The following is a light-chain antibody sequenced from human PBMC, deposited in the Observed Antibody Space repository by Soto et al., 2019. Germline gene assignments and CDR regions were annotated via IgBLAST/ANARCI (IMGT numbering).Light chain of an antibody. Sequence: QSVLTQPPSVSAAPGQKVTISCSGSSSNIGNNYVSWYQQLPGTAPKLLIYDNYKRPSGIPDRFSGSKSGTSATLGITGLKPGDEADYYCETWDSSLSAGVFGGGTKLTVL. CDR2: DNY. CDR1: SSNIGNNY. CDR3: ETWDSSLSAGV. V-gene: IGLV1-51*01. J-gene: IGLJ3*02.